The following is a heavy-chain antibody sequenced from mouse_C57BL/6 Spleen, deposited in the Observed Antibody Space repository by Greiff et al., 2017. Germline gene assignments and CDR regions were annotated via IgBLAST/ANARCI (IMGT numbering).Heavy chain of an antibody. D-gene: IGHD1-1*01. V-gene: IGHV5-6*01. J-gene: IGHJ1*03. CDR2: ISSGGSYT. CDR3: ARHYYGSSWGYFDV. Sequence: DVHLVESGGDLVKPGGSLKLSCAASGFTFSSYGMSWVRQTPDKRLEWVATISSGGSYTYYPDSVKGRFTISRDNAKNTLYLQMSSLKSEDTAMYYCARHYYGSSWGYFDVWGTGTTVTVSS. CDR1: GFTFSSYG.